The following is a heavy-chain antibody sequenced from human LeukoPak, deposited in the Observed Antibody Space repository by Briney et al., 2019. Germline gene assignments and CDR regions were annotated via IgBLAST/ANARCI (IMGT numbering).Heavy chain of an antibody. V-gene: IGHV3-7*01. CDR1: GFTFRGHW. CDR2: INQDGSET. J-gene: IGHJ5*02. D-gene: IGHD3-9*01. Sequence: GGSLRLSCVASGFTFRGHWMSWARQAPGKGLEWVANINQDGSETYDLDSVKGRFTISRDNAKNSLYLQMNSLRAEDSAVYYCARSRYFDWFGFDPWGQGTLVTVSS. CDR3: ARSRYFDWFGFDP.